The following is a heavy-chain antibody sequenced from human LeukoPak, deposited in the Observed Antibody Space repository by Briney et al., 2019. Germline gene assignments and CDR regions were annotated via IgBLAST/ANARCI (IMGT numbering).Heavy chain of an antibody. CDR1: GCTFSSYA. CDR2: ISGSVGST. Sequence: GGSLRLSCAASGCTFSSYAMSWVRKAPGKGMEWVSAISGSVGSTYYADSVKGRFTISRDNSKNTLYLQMNSLRAEDTAVYYCAKGGAYDSFDYWGQGTLVTVSS. D-gene: IGHD3-22*01. CDR3: AKGGAYDSFDY. J-gene: IGHJ4*02. V-gene: IGHV3-23*01.